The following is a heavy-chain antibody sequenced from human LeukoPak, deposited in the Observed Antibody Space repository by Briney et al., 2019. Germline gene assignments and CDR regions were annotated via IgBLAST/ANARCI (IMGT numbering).Heavy chain of an antibody. D-gene: IGHD2-2*01. CDR1: GFTFSSYW. V-gene: IGHV3-7*01. J-gene: IGHJ6*02. CDR3: ARERYCSSTSCLLYYYYYGMDV. CDR2: IKQDGSEK. Sequence: GGSLRLSCAASGFTFSSYWMSWVRQAPGKGLEWVANIKQDGSEKYYVDSVEGRFTISRDNAKNSLYLQMNSLRAEDTTVYYCARERYCSSTSCLLYYYYYGMDVWGQGTTVTVSS.